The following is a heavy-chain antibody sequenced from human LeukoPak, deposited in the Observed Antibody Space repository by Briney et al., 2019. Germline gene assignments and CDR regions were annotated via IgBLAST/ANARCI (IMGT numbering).Heavy chain of an antibody. CDR3: ALNRGAHLRPPFDD. Sequence: GASVKVSCKASGGTFGNYAITWVRQAPGQGLEWMERIVPVLGFTNYPERFQGRVTLSADKSTTTAYMQLTSLTSEDTAVYYCALNRGAHLRPPFDDWGPGTLVTVSS. J-gene: IGHJ4*02. V-gene: IGHV1-69*04. CDR2: IVPVLGFT. CDR1: GGTFGNYA. D-gene: IGHD2-15*01.